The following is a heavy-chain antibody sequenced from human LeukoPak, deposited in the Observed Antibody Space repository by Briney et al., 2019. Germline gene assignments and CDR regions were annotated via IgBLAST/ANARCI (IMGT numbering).Heavy chain of an antibody. CDR2: IHNSGIT. Sequence: PSQTLSLTCTVSGDSISGGNYYWSWIRQQPGRDLEWLGYIHNSGITFYNPSLESQFTISVDTSKNQFSLKLNSVTAADTAVYYCARDGDTAEGDYFDYWGQGTLVTVSS. D-gene: IGHD2-21*01. J-gene: IGHJ4*02. V-gene: IGHV4-31*01. CDR1: GDSISGGNYY. CDR3: ARDGDTAEGDYFDY.